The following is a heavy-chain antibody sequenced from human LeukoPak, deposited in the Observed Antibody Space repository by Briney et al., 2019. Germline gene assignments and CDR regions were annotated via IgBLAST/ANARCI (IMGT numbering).Heavy chain of an antibody. D-gene: IGHD6-19*01. CDR3: ARGDSSGWPYFDY. Sequence: SETLSLTCTVSGGSISSYNWSWIRQPPGKGLEWIGYIYRSGSTNYNPSLRSRVTISLDTSKSQFSLKLSSVTAADTAVYYCARGDSSGWPYFDYWGQGALVTVSS. CDR2: IYRSGST. V-gene: IGHV4-59*01. J-gene: IGHJ4*02. CDR1: GGSISSYN.